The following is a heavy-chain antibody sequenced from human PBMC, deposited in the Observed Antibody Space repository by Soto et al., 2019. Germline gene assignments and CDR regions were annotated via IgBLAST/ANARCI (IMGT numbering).Heavy chain of an antibody. J-gene: IGHJ5*02. D-gene: IGHD3-10*01. CDR1: GGSVSSGSYY. CDR3: ARGYYGSGSYYNVDWFDP. CDR2: IYNRGST. V-gene: IGHV4-61*01. Sequence: QVQLQESGPGLVKPSETLSLTCTVSGGSVSSGSYYWSWIRQPPGKGLEWIGYIYNRGSTNYNPSLKSQVTISVDTSKNQFSLNMSSVTAADTAVYYCARGYYGSGSYYNVDWFDPWGQGTLVTVSP.